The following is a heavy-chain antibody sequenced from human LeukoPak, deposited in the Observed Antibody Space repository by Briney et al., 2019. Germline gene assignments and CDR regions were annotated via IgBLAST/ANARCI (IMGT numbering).Heavy chain of an antibody. CDR1: GFAFSSYA. D-gene: IGHD4-23*01. CDR2: ISGSSGST. J-gene: IGHJ4*02. Sequence: GGSLRLSCAASGFAFSSYAMSWVRQAPGKGLEWVSAISGSSGSTNYADSVKGRFTISRDNSKNTLYLQMNTLRLDDTAVYYCAKLVGTPGGYWGQGTLVTVSS. CDR3: AKLVGTPGGY. V-gene: IGHV3-23*01.